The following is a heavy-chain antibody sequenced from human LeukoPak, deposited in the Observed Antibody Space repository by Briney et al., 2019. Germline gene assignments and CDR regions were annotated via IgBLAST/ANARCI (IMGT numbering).Heavy chain of an antibody. V-gene: IGHV3-53*01. CDR3: ARDRADSSGWFNYWYFAL. D-gene: IGHD6-19*01. CDR1: GFTFSSYA. J-gene: IGHJ2*01. Sequence: GGSLRLSCAASGFTFSSYAMHWVRQAPGKGLEWVSAIYSGGSTYYADSVKGRFTISRDNSKNTLYLQMNSLRTEDTAVYYCARDRADSSGWFNYWYFALWGRGTLVTVSS. CDR2: IYSGGST.